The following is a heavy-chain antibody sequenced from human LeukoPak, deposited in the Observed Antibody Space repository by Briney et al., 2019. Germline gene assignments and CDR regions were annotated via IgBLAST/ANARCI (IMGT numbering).Heavy chain of an antibody. V-gene: IGHV3-21*01. CDR2: ISSSSSYI. CDR1: GFTFSSYN. J-gene: IGHJ4*02. D-gene: IGHD6-13*01. CDR3: ARVSLGAAAGTSR. Sequence: GGSLRLSCAASGFTFSSYNMNWVRQAPGKGLEWVSSISSSSSYIYYTDSVKGRFTISRDNAKNSLYLQMNSLRADGTAIYYCARVSLGAAAGTSRWGQGTLVTVSS.